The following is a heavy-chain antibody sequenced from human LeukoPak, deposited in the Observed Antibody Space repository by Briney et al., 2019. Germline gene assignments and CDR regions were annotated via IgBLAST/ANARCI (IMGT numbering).Heavy chain of an antibody. CDR2: ISAYNGNT. Sequence: ASVKVSCKASGYTFTIYGISWVRQAPGQGLEWMGWISAYNGNTNYAQKLQGRVTMTTDTSTSTAYMELRSLRSDDTAVYYCARDHELTGITIFGVVIPRPVDYWGQGTLVTVSS. CDR1: GYTFTIYG. J-gene: IGHJ4*02. V-gene: IGHV1-18*01. CDR3: ARDHELTGITIFGVVIPRPVDY. D-gene: IGHD3-3*01.